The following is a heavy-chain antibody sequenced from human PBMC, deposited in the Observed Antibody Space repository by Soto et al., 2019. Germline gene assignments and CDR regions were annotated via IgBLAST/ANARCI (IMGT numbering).Heavy chain of an antibody. CDR2: IIPIFGTA. J-gene: IGHJ3*01. CDR3: AKDVPMVDATQAFDL. Sequence: SVKVSCKASGGTFSSYAISWVRQAPGQGLEWMGGIIPIFGTANYAQKFQGRVTITADESTSTAYMELSSLRSEDTAVYYCAKDVPMVDATQAFDLWGQGTMVTVSS. V-gene: IGHV1-69*13. CDR1: GGTFSSYA. D-gene: IGHD2-15*01.